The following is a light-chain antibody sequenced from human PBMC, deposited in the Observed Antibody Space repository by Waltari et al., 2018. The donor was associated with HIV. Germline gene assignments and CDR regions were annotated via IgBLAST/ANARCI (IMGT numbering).Light chain of an antibody. CDR3: QTWGTGGV. Sequence: QVVLTQSPSASAPLGTSVNLTCTLNSGHSSYAIAWHQQQPEKGPRYLMKLNSDGSHSKGDGIPDRFSGSSSGSKRYLSISGLHSEDEADYYCQTWGTGGVFGGGTKLTVL. CDR1: SGHSSYA. V-gene: IGLV4-69*01. J-gene: IGLJ3*02. CDR2: LNSDGSH.